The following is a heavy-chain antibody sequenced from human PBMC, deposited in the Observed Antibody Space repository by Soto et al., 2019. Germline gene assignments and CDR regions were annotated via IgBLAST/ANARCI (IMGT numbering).Heavy chain of an antibody. V-gene: IGHV1-3*01. CDR1: GYTFTSYA. CDR3: ATASSTNRDDAFGI. J-gene: IGHJ3*02. CDR2: INAGNGNT. Sequence: ASVKVSCKASGYTFTSYAMHWVRQAPGQRLERMGWINAGNGNTKYSQKFQGRVTITRDTSASTAYMELSSLRSEDTAVNYCATASSTNRDDAFGIRGQGTRVTVSS. D-gene: IGHD2-2*01.